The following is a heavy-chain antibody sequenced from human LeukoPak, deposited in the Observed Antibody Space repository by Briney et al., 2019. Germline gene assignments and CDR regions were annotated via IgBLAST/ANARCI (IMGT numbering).Heavy chain of an antibody. CDR2: ISSSSSNI. Sequence: GGSLRLSCAASGFTFSSYSMNWVRQAPGKGLEWVSSISSSSSNIYYADSVKGRFTISRDNAKNSLYLQMNSLRAEDTAVYHCARGPTMKMDVWGKGTTVTVSS. V-gene: IGHV3-21*01. CDR1: GFTFSSYS. D-gene: IGHD3-22*01. CDR3: ARGPTMKMDV. J-gene: IGHJ6*04.